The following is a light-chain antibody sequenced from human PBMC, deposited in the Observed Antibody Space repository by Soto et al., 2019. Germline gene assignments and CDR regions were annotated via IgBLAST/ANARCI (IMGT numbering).Light chain of an antibody. CDR3: QQYNSYWT. CDR2: AAS. CDR1: QGISSY. V-gene: IGKV1-8*01. Sequence: AIRMTQSPSSLSASTGDRVTITCRASQGISSYLAWYQQKPGKAPKLLIYAASSLEGGVPSRFSGSGSGTEFTLTISSLQPDDFATYYCQQYNSYWTFGQGTKVDIK. J-gene: IGKJ1*01.